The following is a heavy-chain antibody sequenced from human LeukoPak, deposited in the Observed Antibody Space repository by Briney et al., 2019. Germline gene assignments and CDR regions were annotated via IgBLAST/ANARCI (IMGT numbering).Heavy chain of an antibody. Sequence: SETLSLTCTVSGYSISSGYYWGWIRQPPGKGLEWIGSIYYSGSTYYNPSLKSRVTISVDTSKNQFSLKLSSVTAADTAVYYCARMYSSSSVIDYWGQGTLVTVSS. CDR2: IYYSGST. CDR1: GYSISSGYY. V-gene: IGHV4-38-2*02. D-gene: IGHD6-6*01. CDR3: ARMYSSSSVIDY. J-gene: IGHJ4*02.